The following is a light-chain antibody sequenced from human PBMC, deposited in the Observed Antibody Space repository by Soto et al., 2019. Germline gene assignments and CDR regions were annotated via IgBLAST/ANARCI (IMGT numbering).Light chain of an antibody. Sequence: EIVMTQSPATLSVSPGERATLSCRASQSVSSKLAWFQQKPGQAPRLLIYGASTRATGIPARFTASGSGTEFTLTISSLEPEDVAVYYCQQRSNWPLTFGGGTKVDI. CDR1: QSVSSK. J-gene: IGKJ4*01. CDR3: QQRSNWPLT. V-gene: IGKV3-15*01. CDR2: GAS.